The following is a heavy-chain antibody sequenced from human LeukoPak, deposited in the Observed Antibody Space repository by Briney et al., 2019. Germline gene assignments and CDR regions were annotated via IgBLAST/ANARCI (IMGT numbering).Heavy chain of an antibody. Sequence: PVKASCKASGGTFSNYAINWVRQAPGPRLKWMGGIIPILGTANYAQNFQGRVTITADESTTTAYLELSGLRSEDTAVYYCARSGEMATAHWFFDLWGRGTLVTVSS. CDR2: IIPILGTA. CDR3: ARSGEMATAHWFFDL. V-gene: IGHV1-69*13. J-gene: IGHJ2*01. CDR1: GGTFSNYA. D-gene: IGHD5-24*01.